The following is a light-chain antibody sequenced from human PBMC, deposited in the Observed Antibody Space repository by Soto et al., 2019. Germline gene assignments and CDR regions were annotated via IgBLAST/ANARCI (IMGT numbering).Light chain of an antibody. CDR3: HL. CDR1: QSVSSSY. J-gene: IGKJ1*01. Sequence: EIVFTQSPGTLSLSPGERATLSCRASQSVSSSYLAWYQQKPDQAPRLLIYGASSRATGIPDRFSGSGSGTDFTLTISRLEPEDFAVYYCHLFGQGTKVDIK. V-gene: IGKV3-20*01. CDR2: GAS.